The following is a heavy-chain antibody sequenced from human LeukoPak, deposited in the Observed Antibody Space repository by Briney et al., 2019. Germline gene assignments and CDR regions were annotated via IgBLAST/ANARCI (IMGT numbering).Heavy chain of an antibody. CDR1: GGSINAYY. J-gene: IGHJ4*02. CDR3: ARGIAVAGTTPFDY. V-gene: IGHV4-59*01. Sequence: PSETLSLTCTISGGSINAYYWSWVRQPPGKGLEWIGYVYSSGSTNYNPSLKSRVTTSVDTSKNQFSLKLSSVTVADTAVYYCARGIAVAGTTPFDYWGQGTLVTVSS. CDR2: VYSSGST. D-gene: IGHD6-19*01.